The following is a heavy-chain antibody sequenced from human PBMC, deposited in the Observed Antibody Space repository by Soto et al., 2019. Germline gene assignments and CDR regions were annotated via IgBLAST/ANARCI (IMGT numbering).Heavy chain of an antibody. CDR1: GFTFSSYS. D-gene: IGHD3-16*01. Sequence: EVQLVESGGGLVQPGGSLRLSCAASGFTFSSYSMNWVRQAPGKGLEWVAYISSSSSTIYYTDSVKGRFTISRDNAKNSLYLQMNRLRDEDTAVYYCARDRSGLTYYDYIWGSYSKGWFDPWGQGTLVTVSS. CDR3: ARDRSGLTYYDYIWGSYSKGWFDP. CDR2: ISSSSSTI. V-gene: IGHV3-48*02. J-gene: IGHJ5*02.